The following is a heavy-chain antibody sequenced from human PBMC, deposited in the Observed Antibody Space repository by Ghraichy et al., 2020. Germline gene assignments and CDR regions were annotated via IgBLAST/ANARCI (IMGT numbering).Heavy chain of an antibody. CDR3: AKTRTFIAVVGMLDS. Sequence: GGSLRLSCAASGFTFSSYAMSWVRQAPGKGLEWVAAIHGSSGKTYYAEFVKGRFTISRDNSKNTVYLQMNSLRDDDTAVYYCAKTRTFIAVVGMLDSWGQGTLVTVSS. D-gene: IGHD6-19*01. CDR2: IHGSSGKT. J-gene: IGHJ5*02. CDR1: GFTFSSYA. V-gene: IGHV3-23*01.